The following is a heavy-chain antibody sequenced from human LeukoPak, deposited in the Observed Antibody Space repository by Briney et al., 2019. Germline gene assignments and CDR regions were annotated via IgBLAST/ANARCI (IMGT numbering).Heavy chain of an antibody. CDR1: AITFSGDS. CDR2: MTTSGNTI. V-gene: IGHV3-48*02. D-gene: IGHD1-26*01. J-gene: IGHJ4*02. CDR3: ARVGAATAVTMYFEY. Sequence: PGGSLRLSCVVSAITFSGDSMIWVRQAPGKGLEWLSFMTTSGNTIFYAESVKDRFTISRDNAKKSLYLQMNSLRDEDTAVYYCARVGAATAVTMYFEYWGQGTLVTVSS.